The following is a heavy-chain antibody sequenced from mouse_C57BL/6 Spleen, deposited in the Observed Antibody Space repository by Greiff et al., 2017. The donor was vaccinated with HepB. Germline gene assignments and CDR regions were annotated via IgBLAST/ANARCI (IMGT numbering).Heavy chain of an antibody. CDR3: AGEGWVLPYYFDY. J-gene: IGHJ2*01. V-gene: IGHV5-6*01. Sequence: EVKLMESGGDLVKPGGSLKLSCAASGFTFTSYGMSWVRQTPDKRLEWVASISSGGSYTYYPDRVKGRVTITRDNAKNTMYLQMSSLKSEDTAMYYYAGEGWVLPYYFDYWGQGTTVTVSS. CDR2: ISSGGSYT. CDR1: GFTFTSYG. D-gene: IGHD2-3*01.